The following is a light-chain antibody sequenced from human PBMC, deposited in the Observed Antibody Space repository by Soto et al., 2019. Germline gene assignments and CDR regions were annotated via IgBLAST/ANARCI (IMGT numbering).Light chain of an antibody. V-gene: IGLV2-8*01. CDR1: SSDVGGYNY. Sequence: SVLTQPPSASGSPGQSVTISCTGTSSDVGGYNYVSWYQQHPGKAPKLMIYEVNKRPSGVPDRFSGSKSGNTASLTVSGLQVEDEADYYCKSYEGSNIYVFGTGTKVTVL. CDR3: KSYEGSNIYV. CDR2: EVN. J-gene: IGLJ1*01.